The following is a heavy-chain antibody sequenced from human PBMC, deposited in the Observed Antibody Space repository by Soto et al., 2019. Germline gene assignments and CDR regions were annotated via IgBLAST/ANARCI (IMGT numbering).Heavy chain of an antibody. V-gene: IGHV6-1*01. CDR3: ARDRRYNWNHFHYYYYGMDV. CDR2: TYYRSKWYN. J-gene: IGHJ6*02. Sequence: SQTLSLTCAISGDSVSSNSAAWNWIRQSPSRGLEWLGRTYYRSKWYNDYAVSVKSRITINPDTSKNQFSLQLNSVTPEDTAVYYCARDRRYNWNHFHYYYYGMDVWGQGTTVTVSS. D-gene: IGHD1-20*01. CDR1: GDSVSSNSAA.